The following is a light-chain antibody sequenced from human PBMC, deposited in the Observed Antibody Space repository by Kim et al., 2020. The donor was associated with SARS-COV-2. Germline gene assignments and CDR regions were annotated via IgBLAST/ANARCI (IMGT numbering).Light chain of an antibody. CDR1: SSDVGGYKY. CDR2: EVT. CDR3: SSYAGSNNWV. V-gene: IGLV2-8*01. J-gene: IGLJ3*02. Sequence: QSALTQPPSASGSPGQSVTISCTGSSSDVGGYKYVSWYQQEPGKAPKLLLYEVTHRPSGVPDRFSGSKSDNTASLTVSGLQPEDEAYYYCSSYAGSNNWVFGGGTRLTVL.